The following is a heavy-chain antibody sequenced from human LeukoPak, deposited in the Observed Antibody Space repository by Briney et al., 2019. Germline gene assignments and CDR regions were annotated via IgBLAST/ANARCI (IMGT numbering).Heavy chain of an antibody. CDR3: ARGRSV. V-gene: IGHV4-39*07. CDR2: IYCSGSS. J-gene: IGHJ4*02. Sequence: SETLSLTCTVSGDSISSSSYYWGWVRQPPGKGLEWIGDIYCSGSSYYSPSLKSRVTISVDTSKNQFSLKLSSVTAADTAVYYRARGRSVWGQGTLVTVSS. CDR1: GDSISSSSYY.